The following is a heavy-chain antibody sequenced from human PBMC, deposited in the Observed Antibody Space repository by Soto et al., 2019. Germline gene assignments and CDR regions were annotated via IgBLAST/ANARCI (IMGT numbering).Heavy chain of an antibody. CDR2: IKPDGSEK. CDR1: GFTFGYFW. CDR3: VRNVDGY. J-gene: IGHJ4*02. Sequence: GSLRFSCTASGFTFGYFWMSWVRQAPGRGLECVATIKPDGSEKYYVDSVKGRFTTSRDNAENFLYLQMNSLRVEDTAVYYCVRNVDGYCGQGTLVTVSS. V-gene: IGHV3-7*01.